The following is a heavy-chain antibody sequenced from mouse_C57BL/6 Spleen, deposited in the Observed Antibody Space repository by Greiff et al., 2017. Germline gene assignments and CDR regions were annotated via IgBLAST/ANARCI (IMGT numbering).Heavy chain of an antibody. D-gene: IGHD2-4*01. J-gene: IGHJ2*01. CDR3: ARGGDYGEGGFDY. CDR1: GYTFTDYY. CDR2: INPNNGGT. Sequence: VQLQQSGPELVKPGASVKISCKASGYTFTDYYMNWVKQSHGKSLEWIGDINPNNGGTSYNQKFKGKATLTVDKSSSTAYMELRSLTSEDAAVYYCARGGDYGEGGFDYWGQGTTLTVSS. V-gene: IGHV1-26*01.